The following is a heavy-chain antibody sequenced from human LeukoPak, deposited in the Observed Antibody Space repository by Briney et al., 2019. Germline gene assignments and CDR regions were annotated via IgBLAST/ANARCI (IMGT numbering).Heavy chain of an antibody. J-gene: IGHJ4*02. Sequence: KPSETLSLTCTVSGASISNFYWSWIRQPPGKGLEWIGYIHNSGSTNYNPSLKSRVAISVDTSKNQFSLKLSSVTAADTAVYYCARGSGSSYFDLWGQGTLVTVSS. D-gene: IGHD1-26*01. CDR1: GASISNFY. CDR2: IHNSGST. V-gene: IGHV4-59*01. CDR3: ARGSGSSYFDL.